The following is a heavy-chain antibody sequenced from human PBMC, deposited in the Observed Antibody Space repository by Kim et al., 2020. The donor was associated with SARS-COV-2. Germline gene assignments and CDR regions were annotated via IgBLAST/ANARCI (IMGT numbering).Heavy chain of an antibody. V-gene: IGHV3-11*06. CDR3: ARDLEYSSSPYYYYGMDV. Sequence: KGRFTLSRDNAKNSLYLQMNSRRAEDTAVYYCARDLEYSSSPYYYYGMDVWGQGTTVTVSS. D-gene: IGHD6-6*01. J-gene: IGHJ6*02.